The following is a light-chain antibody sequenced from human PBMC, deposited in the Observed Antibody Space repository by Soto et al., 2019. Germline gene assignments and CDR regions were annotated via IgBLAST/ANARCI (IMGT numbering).Light chain of an antibody. V-gene: IGKV1-39*01. J-gene: IGKJ2*03. CDR1: QSIRNY. CDR3: QQSYTTPYS. CDR2: VAS. Sequence: DIQMTQSPSSLSASVGDRVTITCRASQSIRNYLNWYQQKPGKAPNLLIYVASSLQTGVPSRFSGSGSGTEFTLTISSVQPEDFATYYCQQSYTTPYSFGQGTKLEI.